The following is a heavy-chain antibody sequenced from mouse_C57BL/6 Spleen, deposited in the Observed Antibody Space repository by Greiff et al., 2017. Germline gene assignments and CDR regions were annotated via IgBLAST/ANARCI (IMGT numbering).Heavy chain of an antibody. CDR3: ARDAPITTGAMDY. CDR1: GFPLGDFY. CDR2: GGNKANDNTT. Sequence: EGRLGDSGGGWVQPGRSLRLSWATSGFPLGDFYMEWVGQAPGKGLRWIPAGGNKANDNTTEYSASVKGRFIVSRDTSQSILYLQMNALRAEDTAIYYCARDAPITTGAMDYWGQGTSVTVSS. D-gene: IGHD1-2*01. V-gene: IGHV7-1*01. J-gene: IGHJ4*01.